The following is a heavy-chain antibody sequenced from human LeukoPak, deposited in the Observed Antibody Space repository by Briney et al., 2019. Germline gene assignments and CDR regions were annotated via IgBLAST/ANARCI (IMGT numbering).Heavy chain of an antibody. D-gene: IGHD2-21*01. CDR1: GYTFTDHS. CDR3: ARSLFVAFTD. J-gene: IGHJ4*02. CDR2: VDPSNDDT. V-gene: IGHV1-2*02. Sequence: ASVKVSCKASGYTFTDHSIHWVRQAPGQGLEWMGYVDPSNDDTNYAPKFHGRVTMTGDTSIRTAYMELSRLTSDDTAVYYCARSLFVAFTDWGQGTLVIVSS.